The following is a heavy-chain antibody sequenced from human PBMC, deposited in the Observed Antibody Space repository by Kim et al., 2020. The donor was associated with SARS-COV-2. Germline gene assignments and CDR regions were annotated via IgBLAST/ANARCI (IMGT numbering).Heavy chain of an antibody. V-gene: IGHV3-30*04. CDR3: ARDVSRSSSLRRGGMDV. CDR2: ISYDGSNK. D-gene: IGHD6-6*01. Sequence: GGSLRLSCAASGFTFSSYAMHWVRQAPGKGLEWVAVISYDGSNKYYADSVKGRFTISRDNSKNTLYLQMNSLRAEDTAVYYCARDVSRSSSLRRGGMDVWGQGTTVTVSS. CDR1: GFTFSSYA. J-gene: IGHJ6*02.